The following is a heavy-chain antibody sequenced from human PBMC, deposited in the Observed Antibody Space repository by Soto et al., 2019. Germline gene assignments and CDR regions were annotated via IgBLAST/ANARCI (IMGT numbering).Heavy chain of an antibody. Sequence: QVQLQESGPGLVKPSQTLSLTCTVSGGSISSGGYYWSWIRQHPGKGLEWIGYIYYSGSTYYNPYLQIRVTIPVATSKNQCTLKLSYVTAADTAVYYGAREPLTWGQGTLVNVSS. V-gene: IGHV4-31*03. J-gene: IGHJ4*02. CDR1: GGSISSGGYY. CDR2: IYYSGST. CDR3: AREPLT.